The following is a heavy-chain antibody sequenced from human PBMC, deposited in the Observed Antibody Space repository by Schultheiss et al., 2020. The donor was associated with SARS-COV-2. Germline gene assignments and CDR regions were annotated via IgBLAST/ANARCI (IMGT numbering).Heavy chain of an antibody. CDR1: GGSISSSNW. V-gene: IGHV4-4*02. J-gene: IGHJ6*02. CDR2: IYHSGST. Sequence: SETLSLTCAVSGGSISSSNWWSWVRQPPGKGLEWIGEIYHSGSTNYNPSLKSRVTISVDKSKNQFSLKLSSVTAADTAVYYCARDRREDPLRGVVAVAGDFYYYGMDVWGQGTTVTVSS. D-gene: IGHD6-19*01. CDR3: ARDRREDPLRGVVAVAGDFYYYGMDV.